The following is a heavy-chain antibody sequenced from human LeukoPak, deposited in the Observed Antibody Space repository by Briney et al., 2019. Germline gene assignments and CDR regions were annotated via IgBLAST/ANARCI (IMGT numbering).Heavy chain of an antibody. V-gene: IGHV3-23*01. CDR3: AKAGVYGFWSGYQRNAFDY. CDR1: GFTFSSYA. D-gene: IGHD3-3*01. CDR2: ISGSGGST. Sequence: GGSLRLSCAASGFTFSSYAMSWVRQAPGKGLEWVSAISGSGGSTYYADSVKGRFTISRDNSKNTLYLQMNSLRAEDTAVYYCAKAGVYGFWSGYQRNAFDYWGQGTLVTVSS. J-gene: IGHJ4*02.